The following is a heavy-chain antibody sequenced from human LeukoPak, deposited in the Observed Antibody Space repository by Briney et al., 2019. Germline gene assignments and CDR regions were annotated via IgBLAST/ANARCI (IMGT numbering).Heavy chain of an antibody. V-gene: IGHV3-74*01. Sequence: GGSLRLSCAASGFTFSSYWMHWVRQAPWKGLVWVSRINIDGSSTSYADSVKGRFTISRDNAKSTLYLQMNSLRAEDTAVYYCARGDIVVVPAALTYYYYYYMDVWGKGTTVTVSS. CDR2: INIDGSST. CDR3: ARGDIVVVPAALTYYYYYYMDV. D-gene: IGHD2-2*01. CDR1: GFTFSSYW. J-gene: IGHJ6*03.